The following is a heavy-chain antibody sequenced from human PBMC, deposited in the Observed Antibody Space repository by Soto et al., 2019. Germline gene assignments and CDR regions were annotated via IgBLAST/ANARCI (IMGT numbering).Heavy chain of an antibody. CDR2: ISSSSSYI. D-gene: IGHD1-26*01. V-gene: IGHV3-21*01. J-gene: IGHJ6*02. CDR1: GFTFSSYS. CDR3: ARGSYSGSYYYYGMDV. Sequence: GGSLRLSCAASGFTFSSYSMNWVRQAPGKGLEWVSSISSSSSYIYYADSVKGRFTISRDNAKNSLYLQMNSLRAEDTAVYYCARGSYSGSYYYYGMDVWGQGTTVTVSS.